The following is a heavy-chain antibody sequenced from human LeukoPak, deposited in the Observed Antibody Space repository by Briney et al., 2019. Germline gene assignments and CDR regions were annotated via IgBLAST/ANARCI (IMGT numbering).Heavy chain of an antibody. J-gene: IGHJ4*02. CDR3: ASVWLGELFYYFDY. Sequence: SETLSLTCTVSGGSISSYYWSWIRQPPGKGLEWIGSIYYSGSTYYNPSLKSRVTISVDTSKNQFSLKLSSVTAADTAVYYCASVWLGELFYYFDYWGQGTLVTVSS. D-gene: IGHD3-10*01. CDR1: GGSISSYY. V-gene: IGHV4-59*05. CDR2: IYYSGST.